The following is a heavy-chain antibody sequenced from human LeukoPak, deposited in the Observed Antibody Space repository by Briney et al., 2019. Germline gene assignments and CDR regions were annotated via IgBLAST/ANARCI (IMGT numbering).Heavy chain of an antibody. J-gene: IGHJ4*02. CDR2: IRYDGSNK. V-gene: IGHV3-30*02. CDR1: GFTFSSYG. CDR3: ATGITMIVVVIPEGNDY. D-gene: IGHD3-22*01. Sequence: TGGSLRLSCAASGFTFSSYGMRWVRQAPGKGLEWVAFIRYDGSNKYYADSVKGRFTISRDNSKNTLYLQMNSLRAEDTAVYYCATGITMIVVVIPEGNDYWGQGTLVTVSS.